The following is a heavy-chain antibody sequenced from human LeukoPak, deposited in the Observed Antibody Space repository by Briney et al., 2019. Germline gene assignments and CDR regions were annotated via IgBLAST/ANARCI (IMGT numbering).Heavy chain of an antibody. CDR1: GFTFSNYA. CDR3: AKWGDYDVLTGYYVSDY. Sequence: PVASLRLSCAASGFTFSNYAMSWVRQAPGKGLEWVSAITGSGGNTYYADSVKGRFTISRDNPKNTVFLQMNSLRAEDTAVYYCAKWGDYDVLTGYYVSDYWGQGTLVTVSS. J-gene: IGHJ4*02. D-gene: IGHD3-9*01. CDR2: ITGSGGNT. V-gene: IGHV3-23*01.